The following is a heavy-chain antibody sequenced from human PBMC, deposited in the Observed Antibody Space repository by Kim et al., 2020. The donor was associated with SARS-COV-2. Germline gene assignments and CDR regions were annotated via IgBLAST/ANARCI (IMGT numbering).Heavy chain of an antibody. CDR2: ISYDGSNK. CDR3: AKEHYYDSSGYLGYYYYYYGMDV. D-gene: IGHD3-22*01. V-gene: IGHV3-30*18. Sequence: GGSLRLSCAASGFTFSSYGMHWVRQAPGKGLEWVAVISYDGSNKYYADSVKGRFTISRDNSKNTLYLQMNSLRAEDTAVYYCAKEHYYDSSGYLGYYYYYYGMDVWGQGTTVTVSS. J-gene: IGHJ6*02. CDR1: GFTFSSYG.